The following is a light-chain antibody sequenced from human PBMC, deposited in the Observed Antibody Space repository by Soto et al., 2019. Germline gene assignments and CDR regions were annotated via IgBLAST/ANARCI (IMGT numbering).Light chain of an antibody. CDR1: QSVDSH. J-gene: IGKJ5*01. V-gene: IGKV3-20*01. CDR3: QQYGGSPRIT. Sequence: EIVLTQSPASLSLYPGERATLSRRASQSVDSHLVWYQQKPGQAPRLLIFAASNRATGIPVRFSGSGSGTDFTLIINRLEPEDVAIYYCQQYGGSPRITFGQGTRLEIK. CDR2: AAS.